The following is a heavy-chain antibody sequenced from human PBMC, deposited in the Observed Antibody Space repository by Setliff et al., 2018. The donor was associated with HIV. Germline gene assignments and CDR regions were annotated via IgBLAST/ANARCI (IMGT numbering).Heavy chain of an antibody. V-gene: IGHV1-2*04. Sequence: ASVKVSCKASGYTFTGYYMHWVRQAPGQGLEWMGWINPNSGGTNYAQKFQGWVTMTRDTSISTAYMELSRLRSDDTAVYYCARSPHYGDYDDYYYYYMDVWGKGTTVTVS. CDR3: ARSPHYGDYDDYYYYYMDV. CDR2: INPNSGGT. CDR1: GYTFTGYY. J-gene: IGHJ6*03. D-gene: IGHD4-17*01.